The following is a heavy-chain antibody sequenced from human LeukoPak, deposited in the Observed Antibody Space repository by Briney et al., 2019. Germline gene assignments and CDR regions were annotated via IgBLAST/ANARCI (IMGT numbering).Heavy chain of an antibody. CDR1: GGSFSGYY. J-gene: IGHJ4*02. V-gene: IGHV4-34*01. Sequence: NSSETLSLTCAVYGGSFSGYYWSWIRQPPGKGLEWIGEINHSGSTNYDPSLKSRVTISVDTSKNQFSLKLSSVTAADTAVYYCARSVLLWFGEPRYYFDYWGQGTLVTVSS. D-gene: IGHD3-10*01. CDR2: INHSGST. CDR3: ARSVLLWFGEPRYYFDY.